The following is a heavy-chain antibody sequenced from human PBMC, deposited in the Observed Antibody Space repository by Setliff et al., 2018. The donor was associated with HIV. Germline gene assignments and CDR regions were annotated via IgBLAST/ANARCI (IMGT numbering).Heavy chain of an antibody. CDR3: ARGGRLQYFDWPSYAMDV. D-gene: IGHD3-9*01. V-gene: IGHV3-21*05. CDR2: ISTSSSHI. J-gene: IGHJ6*02. Sequence: GGSLRLSCAASGFTFGRYSMNWVRQAPGKGLEWVGFISTSSSHIYSADSLKGRFTISRDNGKNSLYLQMNSLRAEDTAVYYCARGGRLQYFDWPSYAMDVWGQGTTVTVSS. CDR1: GFTFGRYS.